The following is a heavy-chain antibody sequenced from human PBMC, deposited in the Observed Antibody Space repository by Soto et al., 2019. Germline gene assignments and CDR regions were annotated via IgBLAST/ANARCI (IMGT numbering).Heavy chain of an antibody. CDR2: INPSGGST. D-gene: IGHD5-18*01. J-gene: IGHJ4*02. V-gene: IGHV1-46*01. Sequence: QVQLVQSGAEVKKPGASVKVSLHWVRQAPGQGLEWMGIINPSGGSTTYAQKFQGRVTMTRDTSTSTVYMELSSLRSEDTAVYYCARVGGYSYCGVDYWCQGTLVTVSS. CDR3: ARVGGYSYCGVDY.